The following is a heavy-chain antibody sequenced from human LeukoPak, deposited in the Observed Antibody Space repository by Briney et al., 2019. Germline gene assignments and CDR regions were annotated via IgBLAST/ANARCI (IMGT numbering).Heavy chain of an antibody. V-gene: IGHV4-59*01. J-gene: IGHJ4*02. CDR3: AREASGSYNN. CDR2: IYYSGST. CDR1: GGSISSYY. Sequence: SETLSLTCTVSGGSISSYYWSWIRQPPGKGLEWIGYIYYSGSTNYNPSLKSRVTISVDTSKNQFSLKLSSVTAADTAVYYCAREASGSYNNWGQGTLVTVSS. D-gene: IGHD1-26*01.